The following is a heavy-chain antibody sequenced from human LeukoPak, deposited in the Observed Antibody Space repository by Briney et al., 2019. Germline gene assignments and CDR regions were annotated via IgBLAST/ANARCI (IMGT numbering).Heavy chain of an antibody. CDR3: ARHQRDGHNLDLLDY. D-gene: IGHD5-24*01. J-gene: IGHJ4*02. V-gene: IGHV4-39*01. Sequence: SETLSLTCTVSGGTISSSSYFWGWIRQPPGKGLEWIGGIYYTGSTYYNPSLKSRVTISVDTSKNQFSLRLSSVTAADTAFYSCARHQRDGHNLDLLDYWGQGTLVTVSS. CDR1: GGTISSSSYF. CDR2: IYYTGST.